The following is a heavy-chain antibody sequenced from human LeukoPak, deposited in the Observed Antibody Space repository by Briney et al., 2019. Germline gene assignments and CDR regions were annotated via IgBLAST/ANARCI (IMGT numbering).Heavy chain of an antibody. J-gene: IGHJ4*02. V-gene: IGHV3-23*01. D-gene: IGHD6-6*01. Sequence: PGGSLRLSCAASGFTFSSYAMSWVRQAPGKGPEWVSAISGSGGSTHYADSVKGRFTIARDNSKNTLYLQMNSLRAEDTAVYYCAKARQPYSSSSGFDYWGQGTLVTVSS. CDR1: GFTFSSYA. CDR2: ISGSGGST. CDR3: AKARQPYSSSSGFDY.